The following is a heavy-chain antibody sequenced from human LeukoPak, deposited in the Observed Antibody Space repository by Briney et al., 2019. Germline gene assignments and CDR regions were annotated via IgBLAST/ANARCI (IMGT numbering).Heavy chain of an antibody. Sequence: GRSLRLSCAASGFTFRNYGMHWVRQAPGKGLEWVAVIWYDGSNKYYADSVKGRFTISRDNSKNTLYLQMNSLRAEDTAVYYCARDGFPLGGTTHLPGWFDPWGQGTLVTVSS. D-gene: IGHD1-7*01. CDR2: IWYDGSNK. J-gene: IGHJ5*02. V-gene: IGHV3-33*01. CDR1: GFTFRNYG. CDR3: ARDGFPLGGTTHLPGWFDP.